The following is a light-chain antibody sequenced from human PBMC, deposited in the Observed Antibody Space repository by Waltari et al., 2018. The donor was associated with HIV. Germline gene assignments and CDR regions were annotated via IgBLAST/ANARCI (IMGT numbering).Light chain of an antibody. CDR1: GSDVGGSNY. Sequence: QSALTQPASVSGSPGQSITISCTGTGSDVGGSNYVSWYQQRPGAAPKLLIYEVRNRPSGISSRFSGSKSGNTASLTISGLQAGDEADYYCSSYTDTTTLGVVFGGGTKLTVL. V-gene: IGLV2-14*01. CDR3: SSYTDTTTLGVV. CDR2: EVR. J-gene: IGLJ2*01.